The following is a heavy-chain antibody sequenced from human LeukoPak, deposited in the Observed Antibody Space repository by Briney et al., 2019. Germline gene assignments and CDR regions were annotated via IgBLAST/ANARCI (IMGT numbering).Heavy chain of an antibody. D-gene: IGHD3-10*01. V-gene: IGHV3-21*01. CDR3: ARDRGFEMGLFDY. CDR1: GFTFSGYG. J-gene: IGHJ4*02. CDR2: ITRSSSDI. Sequence: GGSLRLSCAASGFTFSGYGMNWVRQAPGKGLEWVSSITRSSSDIYYADSVKGRFTISRDNAKNSLYLQMNSLRVEDTAVYYCARDRGFEMGLFDYWGQGTLVTVSS.